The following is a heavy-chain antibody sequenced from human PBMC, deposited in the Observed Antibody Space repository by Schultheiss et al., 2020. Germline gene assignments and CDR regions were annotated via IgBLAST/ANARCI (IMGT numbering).Heavy chain of an antibody. D-gene: IGHD4-17*01. CDR3: AKIGGDYEEDY. Sequence: GSLRLSCAASGFTFSSYSMNWVRQAPGKGLEWVSSISSSSSYIYYADSVKGRFTISRDNAKNSLYLQMNSLRAEDTAVYYCAKIGGDYEEDYWGQGTLVTVSS. V-gene: IGHV3-21*01. CDR2: ISSSSSYI. CDR1: GFTFSSYS. J-gene: IGHJ4*02.